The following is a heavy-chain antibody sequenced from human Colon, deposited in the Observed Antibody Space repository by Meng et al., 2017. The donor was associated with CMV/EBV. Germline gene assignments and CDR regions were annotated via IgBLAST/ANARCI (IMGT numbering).Heavy chain of an antibody. CDR2: IRYDASNK. CDR3: AKDTTIFRVLIRGIDD. Sequence: GESLKISCAGSGFTFSNYAMNWVRQAPGKGLEWVAFIRYDASNKYYADSVKGRFTISRDNSKNTLYLQMNSLRAVDTALYYCAKDTTIFRVLIRGIDDWGQGTLVTVSS. CDR1: GFTFSNYA. D-gene: IGHD3-3*01. V-gene: IGHV3-30*02. J-gene: IGHJ4*02.